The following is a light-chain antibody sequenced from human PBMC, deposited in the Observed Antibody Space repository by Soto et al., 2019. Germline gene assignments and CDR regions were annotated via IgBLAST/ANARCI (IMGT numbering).Light chain of an antibody. V-gene: IGLV2-11*01. CDR3: CSYAGSYTWV. CDR2: DVS. J-gene: IGLJ3*02. Sequence: QSALTQPRSVSGSPGQSVTISCTGTSSDVGGDNYVSWYQQHPGKAPKLMIYDVSKRPSGVPDRFSGSKSGNTASLTISGIEDDDEADYYCCSYAGSYTWVFGGGTKLTVL. CDR1: SSDVGGDNY.